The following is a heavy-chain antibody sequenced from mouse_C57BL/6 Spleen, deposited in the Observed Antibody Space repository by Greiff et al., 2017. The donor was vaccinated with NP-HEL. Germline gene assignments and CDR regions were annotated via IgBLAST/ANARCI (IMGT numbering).Heavy chain of an antibody. V-gene: IGHV1-18*01. CDR3: ARGGILVDWYFDV. Sequence: VQLQQSGPELVKPGASVKIPCKASGYTFTDYNMDWVKQSHGKSLEWIGDINPNNGGTIYNQKFKGKATLTVDKSSSTAYMELRSLTSEDTAVYYCARGGILVDWYFDVWGTGTTVTVSS. J-gene: IGHJ1*03. D-gene: IGHD4-1*01. CDR1: GYTFTDYN. CDR2: INPNNGGT.